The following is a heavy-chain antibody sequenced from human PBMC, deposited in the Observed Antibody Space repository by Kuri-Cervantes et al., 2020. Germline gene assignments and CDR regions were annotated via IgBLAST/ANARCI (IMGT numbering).Heavy chain of an antibody. CDR3: ARRPQNWPIDY. Sequence: SQTLSLTCAVSGGSISSGGHSWSWIRQPPGKGLEWIGYIYHSGTTYYNPSLKSRVTISADTSKNQFSLKLSFVTATDTAVYFCARRPQNWPIDYWGQGTLVTVSS. D-gene: IGHD2/OR15-2a*01. V-gene: IGHV4-30-2*01. CDR1: GGSISSGGHS. CDR2: IYHSGTT. J-gene: IGHJ4*02.